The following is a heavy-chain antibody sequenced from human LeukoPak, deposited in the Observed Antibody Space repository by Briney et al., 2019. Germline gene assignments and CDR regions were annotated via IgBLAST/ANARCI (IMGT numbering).Heavy chain of an antibody. Sequence: GGSLRLSCAASGFTFSNYWMSWVRQAPGKGLEWVGRIKSKIDGETTDYAAPVKGRFTISRDDSKSTLYLQMNSLKTEDTAVYYCTTDTQCGGSCYWNWFDPWGQGTLVTVSS. D-gene: IGHD2-15*01. CDR2: IKSKIDGETT. J-gene: IGHJ5*02. CDR1: GFTFSNYW. V-gene: IGHV3-15*01. CDR3: TTDTQCGGSCYWNWFDP.